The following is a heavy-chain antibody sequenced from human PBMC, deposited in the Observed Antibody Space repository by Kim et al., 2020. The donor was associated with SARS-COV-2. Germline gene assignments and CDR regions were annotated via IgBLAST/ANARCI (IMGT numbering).Heavy chain of an antibody. Sequence: GESLKISCEGSGYSFTDFWIAWVRHMPGKGLEWMGIVSPADSITKYSPSFQGQVTISADKSISTAFLQRSSLKASDTATYYCARCHYYDSGGNYWANSFD. J-gene: IGHJ3*01. D-gene: IGHD3-22*01. CDR1: GYSFTDFW. V-gene: IGHV5-51*01. CDR2: VSPADSIT. CDR3: ARCHYYDSGGNYWANSFD.